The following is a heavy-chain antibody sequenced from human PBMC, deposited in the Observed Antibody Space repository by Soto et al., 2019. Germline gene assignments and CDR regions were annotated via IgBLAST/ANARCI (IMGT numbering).Heavy chain of an antibody. Sequence: GASVKVSCKVSGYTLTELSMHWVRQAPGKGLEWIGGFDPEDGETIYAQKFQGRVTMTEDTSTDTAYVELSSLRSEDTAVYYCATAGSSSRFPWFDPWGQGTLVTVSS. D-gene: IGHD6-6*01. V-gene: IGHV1-24*01. J-gene: IGHJ5*02. CDR1: GYTLTELS. CDR2: FDPEDGET. CDR3: ATAGSSSRFPWFDP.